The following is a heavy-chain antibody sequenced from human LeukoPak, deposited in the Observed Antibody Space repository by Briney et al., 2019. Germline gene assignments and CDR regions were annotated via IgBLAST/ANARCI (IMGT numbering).Heavy chain of an antibody. V-gene: IGHV4-34*01. J-gene: IGHJ1*01. CDR2: INHSGST. CDR3: ARGPPLYGSGSYYTPEYFQH. D-gene: IGHD3-10*01. Sequence: SETLSLTCAVYGGSFSGYYWSWIRQPPGKGLEWSGEINHSGSTNYNPSLKSRITISVDTSKNQFSLKLSSVTAADTAVYYCARGPPLYGSGSYYTPEYFQHWGQGTLVTVSS. CDR1: GGSFSGYY.